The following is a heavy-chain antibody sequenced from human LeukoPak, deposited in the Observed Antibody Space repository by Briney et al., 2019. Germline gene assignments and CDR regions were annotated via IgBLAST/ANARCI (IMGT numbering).Heavy chain of an antibody. CDR3: VRPDRIFGVPAAFDA. Sequence: SVKVSCKASGGSFSDYPINWVRQAPGQGLEWLGGIIPKYSASNYAQAFQGRVTITADESTNTVYMEMGGLRPDDTAVYYCVRPDRIFGVPAAFDAWGQGTLVAVSS. V-gene: IGHV1-69*13. J-gene: IGHJ3*01. D-gene: IGHD3-3*02. CDR2: IIPKYSAS. CDR1: GGSFSDYP.